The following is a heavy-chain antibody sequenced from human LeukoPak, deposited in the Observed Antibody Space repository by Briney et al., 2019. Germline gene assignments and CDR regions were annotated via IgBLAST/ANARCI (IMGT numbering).Heavy chain of an antibody. CDR3: VRPDRIFGVPAAFDA. Sequence: SVKVSCKASGGSFSDYPINWVRQAPGQGLEWLGGIIPKYSASNYAQAFQGRVTITADESTNTVYMEMGGLRPDDTAVYYCVRPDRIFGVPAAFDAWGQGTLVAVSS. V-gene: IGHV1-69*13. J-gene: IGHJ3*01. D-gene: IGHD3-3*02. CDR2: IIPKYSAS. CDR1: GGSFSDYP.